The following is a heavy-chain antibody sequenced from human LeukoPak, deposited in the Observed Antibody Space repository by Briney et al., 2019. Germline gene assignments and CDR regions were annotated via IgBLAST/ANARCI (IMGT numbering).Heavy chain of an antibody. Sequence: SETLSLTCTVSGVSISNYYWSWMRQPPGKGLEWVGYIYNSVTTNYNPSLKSRVTISLDTSKNQFTLKLYSVTAADTAVYYCARWNEGLDYWGQGALVTVSS. CDR1: GVSISNYY. D-gene: IGHD1-1*01. V-gene: IGHV4-59*01. CDR2: IYNSVTT. J-gene: IGHJ4*02. CDR3: ARWNEGLDY.